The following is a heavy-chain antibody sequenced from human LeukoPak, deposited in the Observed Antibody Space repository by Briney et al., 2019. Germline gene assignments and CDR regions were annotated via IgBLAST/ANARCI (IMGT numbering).Heavy chain of an antibody. CDR3: AKEWFGELSQVGWFDP. CDR2: ISWNSGSI. V-gene: IGHV3-9*01. Sequence: GGSLRLSCAASGFTFDDYAMHWVRQAPGKGLEWVSGISWNSGSIGYADSVKGRFTISRDNAKNSLYLQMNSLRAEDTALYYCAKEWFGELSQVGWFDPWGQGTLVTVSS. D-gene: IGHD3-10*01. CDR1: GFTFDDYA. J-gene: IGHJ5*02.